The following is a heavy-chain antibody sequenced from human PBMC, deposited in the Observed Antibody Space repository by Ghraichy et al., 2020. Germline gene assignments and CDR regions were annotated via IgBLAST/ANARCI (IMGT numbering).Heavy chain of an antibody. D-gene: IGHD6-13*01. CDR2: IKRDGSEK. Sequence: GESLNISCAASGFTFVGYWMTWVRQAPGKGLEWVANIKRDGSEKYYVDSVKGRFTISRDNAKNSLYLQMSSLRAEDTAVYYCAREGGVYTSTSRNYYFDYWGQGALVTVSS. CDR1: GFTFVGYW. CDR3: AREGGVYTSTSRNYYFDY. V-gene: IGHV3-7*01. J-gene: IGHJ4*02.